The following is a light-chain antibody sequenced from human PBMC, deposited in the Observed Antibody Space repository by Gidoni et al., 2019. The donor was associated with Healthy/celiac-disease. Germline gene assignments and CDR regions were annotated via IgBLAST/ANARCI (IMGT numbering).Light chain of an antibody. CDR2: GAS. CDR3: QQYGSSPHT. V-gene: IGKV3-20*01. J-gene: IGKJ2*01. Sequence: IVLTQSPGTLSLSPGERATLSCRASQSVSSSYLAWYQQKPGQAPRLLIYGASSRATGIPDRFSGSGSGTDFTLTISRLEPEDFAVYYCQQYGSSPHTCXQXTKLEIK. CDR1: QSVSSSY.